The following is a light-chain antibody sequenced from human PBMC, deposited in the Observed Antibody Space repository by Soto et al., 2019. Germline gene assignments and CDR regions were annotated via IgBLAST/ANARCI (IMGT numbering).Light chain of an antibody. CDR1: QRVYSSN. Sequence: EIVLTQSPGTLSLSPGERATLYCRASQRVYSSNLPWYQQKPGQAPRLLIYGASSRATGIPDRFGGSGSGTDFNLTISRLEPEDSAVYQCQQYGSSPTFGQGTKLQIK. V-gene: IGKV3-20*01. CDR2: GAS. J-gene: IGKJ2*01. CDR3: QQYGSSPT.